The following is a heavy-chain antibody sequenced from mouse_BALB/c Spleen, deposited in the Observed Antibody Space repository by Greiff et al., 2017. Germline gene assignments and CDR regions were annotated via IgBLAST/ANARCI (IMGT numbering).Heavy chain of an antibody. CDR3: TGGNYGVFAY. CDR2: INPSNGGT. J-gene: IGHJ3*01. V-gene: IGHV1S16*01. Sequence: SGAELVKPGASVKLSCKASGYTFTSYYMYWVKQRPGQGLEWIGEINPSNGGTNFNEKFKSKATLTVDKSSSTAYMQLSSLTSEDSAVYYCTGGNYGVFAYWGQGTLVTVSA. CDR1: GYTFTSYY. D-gene: IGHD2-1*01.